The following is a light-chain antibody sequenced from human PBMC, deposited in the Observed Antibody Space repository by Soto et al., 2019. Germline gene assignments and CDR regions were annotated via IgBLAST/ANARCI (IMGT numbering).Light chain of an antibody. Sequence: GTSSDVGGYNYVSWYQQHPGKAPKLMIYDVSNRPSGVSNRFSGSKSGNTASLTISGLQAEDEADYYCSSYTSSSTRVFGTGTKVTVL. J-gene: IGLJ1*01. CDR1: SSDVGGYNY. CDR3: SSYTSSSTRV. V-gene: IGLV2-14*04. CDR2: DVS.